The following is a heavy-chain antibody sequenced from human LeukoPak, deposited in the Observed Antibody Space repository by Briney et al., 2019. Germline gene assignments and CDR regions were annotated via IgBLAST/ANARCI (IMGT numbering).Heavy chain of an antibody. CDR3: ARASYGSGSYPPPYYYYGMDV. V-gene: IGHV4-34*01. D-gene: IGHD3-10*01. CDR2: INHSGST. CDR1: GGSFSGYY. J-gene: IGHJ6*02. Sequence: SETLSLTCAVYGGSFSGYYWSWIRQPPGKGREWSGEINHSGSTNYHTSLKSVVTISVDTSKNQFSLKLSSVTAADTAVYYCARASYGSGSYPPPYYYYGMDVWGQGTTVTVSS.